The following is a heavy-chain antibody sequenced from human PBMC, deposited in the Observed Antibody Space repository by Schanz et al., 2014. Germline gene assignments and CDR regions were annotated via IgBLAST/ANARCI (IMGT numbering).Heavy chain of an antibody. D-gene: IGHD3-10*01. Sequence: QVQLVQSGAEVKKPGSSVKVSCKASGDTFSSYIISWVRQAPGQGLEWMGRIIPILDVGNYAQQFQGRVTFTADTSTNTAYMELSSLTSEDTAVHYCARGRGFYDYWGQGTLVTVSS. CDR3: ARGRGFYDY. V-gene: IGHV1-69*02. CDR1: GDTFSSYI. J-gene: IGHJ4*02. CDR2: IIPILDVG.